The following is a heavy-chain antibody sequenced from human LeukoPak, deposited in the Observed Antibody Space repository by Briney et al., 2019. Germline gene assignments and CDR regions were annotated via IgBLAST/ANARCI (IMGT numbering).Heavy chain of an antibody. Sequence: GGSLRLSCAASGFTFSSYAMSWVRQAPGKGLEWVSAISGSGGSTYYADSVKGRFTISRDNSKKTLYLQMNSLRAEDTAVYYCAKTASGSYYGYYFDYWGQGTLVTVSS. D-gene: IGHD1-26*01. CDR1: GFTFSSYA. CDR2: ISGSGGST. V-gene: IGHV3-23*01. CDR3: AKTASGSYYGYYFDY. J-gene: IGHJ4*02.